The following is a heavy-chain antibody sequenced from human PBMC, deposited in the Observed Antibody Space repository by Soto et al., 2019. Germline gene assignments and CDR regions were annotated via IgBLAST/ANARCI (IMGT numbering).Heavy chain of an antibody. CDR3: ARVMNTDYYYYGMDV. Sequence: SVKVSCKASGGTFSSYAISWVRQAPGQGLEWMGGIIPIFGTANYAQKFQGRVTITADKSTSTAYMELSSLRSEDTAGYYCARVMNTDYYYYGMDVWGQGTTVTVSS. J-gene: IGHJ6*02. V-gene: IGHV1-69*06. CDR2: IIPIFGTA. CDR1: GGTFSSYA.